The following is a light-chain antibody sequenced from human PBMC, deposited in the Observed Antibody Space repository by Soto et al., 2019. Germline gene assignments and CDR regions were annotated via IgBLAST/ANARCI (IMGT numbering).Light chain of an antibody. CDR2: AAS. CDR3: QQSHITQYS. CDR1: QSLSSY. J-gene: IGKJ2*03. Sequence: DIQMTQSPSSLSASVGDRVTITCRASQSLSSYLNWYQQKPGKVPKLLIYAASSLQSGVPPRFSGSGSGTDFTLTISSLQREDFATYYCQQSHITQYSFGQGTTVEIK. V-gene: IGKV1-39*01.